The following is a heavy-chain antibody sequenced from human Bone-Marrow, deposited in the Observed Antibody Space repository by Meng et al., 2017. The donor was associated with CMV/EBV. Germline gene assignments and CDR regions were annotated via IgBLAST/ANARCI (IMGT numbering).Heavy chain of an antibody. D-gene: IGHD3-16*01. J-gene: IGHJ4*02. Sequence: GESLKISCAACGFTSITYRMHWVRQAPGEGLEWVSYITGSSSTINYADFVKGRFTISRDNAKNLLYLQLNSLRDADTAVYYCARSWGTFDNWGQETLVTVSS. CDR2: ITGSSSTI. V-gene: IGHV3-48*02. CDR1: GFTSITYR. CDR3: ARSWGTFDN.